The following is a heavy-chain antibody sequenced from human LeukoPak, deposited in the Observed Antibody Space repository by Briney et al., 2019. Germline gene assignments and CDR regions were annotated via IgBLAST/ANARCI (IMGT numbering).Heavy chain of an antibody. CDR2: INPSGGST. J-gene: IGHJ5*02. CDR1: GYTFTSYY. Sequence: ASVKVSCKASGYTFTSYYMHWVRQAPGQGLEWMGIINPSGGSTSYAQKFQGRVTMTRDMSTSTVYMELRSLRSDDTAVYYCARGAPFDYGTDWFDPWGQGTLVTVSS. D-gene: IGHD4-17*01. CDR3: ARGAPFDYGTDWFDP. V-gene: IGHV1-46*01.